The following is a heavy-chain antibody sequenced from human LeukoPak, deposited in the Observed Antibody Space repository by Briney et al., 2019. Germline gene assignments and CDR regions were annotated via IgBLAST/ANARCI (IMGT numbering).Heavy chain of an antibody. CDR1: GFTFSSYA. Sequence: GGSLRLSCTASGFTFSSYAMSWVRQAPGKGLEWVSAISGSGGSTYYADSVKGRFTISRDNSKNTLYLKMNSLRAEDTAVYYCAKCLILTGYYIGAFDIWGQGTMVTVSS. J-gene: IGHJ3*02. V-gene: IGHV3-23*01. CDR2: ISGSGGST. D-gene: IGHD3-9*01. CDR3: AKCLILTGYYIGAFDI.